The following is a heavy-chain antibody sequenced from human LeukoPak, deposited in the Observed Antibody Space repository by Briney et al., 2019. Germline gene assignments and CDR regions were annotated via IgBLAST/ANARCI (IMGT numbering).Heavy chain of an antibody. J-gene: IGHJ4*02. V-gene: IGHV4-34*01. CDR2: INHSRGT. Sequence: SETLSLTCSVSGGSVTEYHWSWIRQPPGKGLEWIGEINHSRGTKYNPSLKSRVTILLDASKNQFSLNLSSVTAADTAVYYCARENYYFDSWGQGTLVTVSS. CDR3: ARENYYFDS. CDR1: GGSVTEYH.